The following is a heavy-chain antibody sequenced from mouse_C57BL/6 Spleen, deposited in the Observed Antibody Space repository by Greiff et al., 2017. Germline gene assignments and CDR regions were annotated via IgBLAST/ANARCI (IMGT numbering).Heavy chain of an antibody. V-gene: IGHV1-80*01. J-gene: IGHJ2*01. Sequence: VQLQPSGAELVKPGDSVKISCKASGYAFSSYWMNWVKQRPGKGLEWIGQLYPGDGDTNYTGKFKGKATLTADNSSSTAYMQLSSLTSEDSAVYFCAKIWDYYGISYEGLFDYWGQGTTLTGSS. CDR2: LYPGDGDT. CDR3: AKIWDYYGISYEGLFDY. D-gene: IGHD1-1*01. CDR1: GYAFSSYW.